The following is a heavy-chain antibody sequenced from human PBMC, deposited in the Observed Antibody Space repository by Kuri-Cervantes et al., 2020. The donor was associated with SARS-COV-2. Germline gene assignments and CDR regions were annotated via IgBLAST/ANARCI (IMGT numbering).Heavy chain of an antibody. CDR2: TSYSGNT. J-gene: IGHJ4*02. Sequence: GSLRLSCSVSGGSIGSSYWSWIRQPPGRGLEWIGYTSYSGNTNSNPSLKSRVTMSVDTSKNQFSLEMTSVTAADTAIYYCARHYDFCTGYFPFWGQGILVTVAS. D-gene: IGHD3-3*01. CDR3: ARHYDFCTGYFPF. V-gene: IGHV4-59*01. CDR1: GGSIGSSY.